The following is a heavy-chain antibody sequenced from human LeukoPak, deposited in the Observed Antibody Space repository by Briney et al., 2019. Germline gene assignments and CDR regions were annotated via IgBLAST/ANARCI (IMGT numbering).Heavy chain of an antibody. CDR3: TTGPLWFGELRYFDY. V-gene: IGHV3-15*01. CDR1: GFTFSNAW. Sequence: GGSLRLSCAASGFTFSNAWMSWVRQAPGKGLEWVGRIKSKTDGGTTDYAAPVKGRFTISRDDSKNTLYLQMNGLKTEDTAVYYCTTGPLWFGELRYFDYWGQGTLVTVSS. J-gene: IGHJ4*02. D-gene: IGHD3-10*01. CDR2: IKSKTDGGTT.